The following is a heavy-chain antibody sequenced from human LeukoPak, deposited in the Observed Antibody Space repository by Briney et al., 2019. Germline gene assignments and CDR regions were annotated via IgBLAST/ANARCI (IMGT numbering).Heavy chain of an antibody. V-gene: IGHV4-59*08. CDR1: GGSISSYY. CDR2: ISYSGST. J-gene: IGHJ6*02. D-gene: IGHD3-22*01. CDR3: ARLRDHYYDSSGYYYVPYYYYYGMDV. Sequence: KPSETLSLTCTVSGGSISSYYWSWIRQPPGKGLEWIGYISYSGSTNYYPSLKSRVTISVDTSKNQFSLKLSSVTAADTAVYYCARLRDHYYDSSGYYYVPYYYYYGMDVWGQGTTVTVSS.